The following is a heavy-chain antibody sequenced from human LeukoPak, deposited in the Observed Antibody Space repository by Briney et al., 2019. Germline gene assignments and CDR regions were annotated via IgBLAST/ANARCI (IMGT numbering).Heavy chain of an antibody. D-gene: IGHD2-15*01. V-gene: IGHV3-30*18. CDR2: ISYDGTNK. Sequence: GGSLRLSCAASGFTFSSYGMHWVRQAPGKGLEWVAVISYDGTNKYHADSVKGRITISRDNSKNTLYLQMNSLRAEDTAVYYCAKDRSGGLDYWGQGTLVTVSS. J-gene: IGHJ4*02. CDR1: GFTFSSYG. CDR3: AKDRSGGLDY.